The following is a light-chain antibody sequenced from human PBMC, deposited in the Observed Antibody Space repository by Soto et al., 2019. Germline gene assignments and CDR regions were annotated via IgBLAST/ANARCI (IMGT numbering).Light chain of an antibody. Sequence: DIQMTQSPSTLSASVGDRVTITCRASQTISTWLAWYQHKPGKAPNLLIRSASTLQRGVPSRFSGSGSRTEFTLTIADLQPDDFGTYYCQQSLTMPITFGHGTRLEIK. CDR1: QTISTW. CDR2: SAS. CDR3: QQSLTMPIT. J-gene: IGKJ5*01. V-gene: IGKV1-5*01.